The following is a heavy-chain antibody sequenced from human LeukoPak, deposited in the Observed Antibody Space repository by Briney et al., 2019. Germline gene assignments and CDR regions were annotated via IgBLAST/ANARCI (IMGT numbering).Heavy chain of an antibody. J-gene: IGHJ4*02. D-gene: IGHD3-22*01. CDR1: GGSFSNYY. Sequence: SETLSLTCAVYGGSFSNYYWSWIRQSPGKGLEWTGEITHSGSTNYNPSLKSRVTISVDTSKNQFSLKLSSVTAADTAVYYCARGVVITGLDYWGQGTLVTVSS. V-gene: IGHV4-34*01. CDR3: ARGVVITGLDY. CDR2: ITHSGST.